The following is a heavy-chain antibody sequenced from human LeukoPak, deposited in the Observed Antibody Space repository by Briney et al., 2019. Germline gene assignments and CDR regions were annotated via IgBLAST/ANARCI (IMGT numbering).Heavy chain of an antibody. J-gene: IGHJ4*02. V-gene: IGHV3-11*05. Sequence: GGSLRLSCAASGFTLSDYYMSWIRQAPGKGLEWVSYISSSSSYTNYADSVKGRFTISRDNAKNSLYLQMNSLRAEDTAVYYCARVYDILTGPDYWGQGTLVTVSS. CDR3: ARVYDILTGPDY. CDR2: ISSSSSYT. D-gene: IGHD3-9*01. CDR1: GFTLSDYY.